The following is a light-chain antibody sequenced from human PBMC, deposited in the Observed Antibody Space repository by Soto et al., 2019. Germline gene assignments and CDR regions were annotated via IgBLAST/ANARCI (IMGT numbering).Light chain of an antibody. CDR1: QSVSTW. V-gene: IGKV1-5*01. Sequence: DIQMTQSPSTLSASVGDRVTITCRASQSVSTWLAWYQQKPGEAPKLLIYDVSSLQSGVPSRFSGSGSGTEFTLTISSLQPDDFATYHCQQYNIYSWTFGQGTKVDIK. CDR3: QQYNIYSWT. CDR2: DVS. J-gene: IGKJ1*01.